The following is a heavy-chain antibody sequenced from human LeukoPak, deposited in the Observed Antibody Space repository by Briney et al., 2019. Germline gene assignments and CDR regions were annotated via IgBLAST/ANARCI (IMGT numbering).Heavy chain of an antibody. Sequence: GASVKVSCKASGYTFTSYDINWVRQATGQGLEWMGCMNPNSSNTGYAQKFQGRGTMTRNNSISTAYMGLRSLRSEDTAVYYCARGVGAAEVWFDPWGQGTLVTVYS. CDR3: ARGVGAAEVWFDP. D-gene: IGHD6-13*01. V-gene: IGHV1-8*01. CDR2: MNPNSSNT. CDR1: GYTFTSYD. J-gene: IGHJ5*02.